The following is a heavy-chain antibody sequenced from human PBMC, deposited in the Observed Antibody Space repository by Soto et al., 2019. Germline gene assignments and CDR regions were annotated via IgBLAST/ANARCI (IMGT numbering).Heavy chain of an antibody. D-gene: IGHD3-22*01. Sequence: PGGSLRLSCAASGFTFSSYWMSWARQAPGKGLEWVANIKQDGSEKYYVDSVKGRFTISRDNAKNSLYLQMNSLRAEDTAVYYCARFYYDSSGYLPSPYYYYYGMDVWGRGTTVTGSS. CDR2: IKQDGSEK. CDR1: GFTFSSYW. J-gene: IGHJ6*02. CDR3: ARFYYDSSGYLPSPYYYYYGMDV. V-gene: IGHV3-7*04.